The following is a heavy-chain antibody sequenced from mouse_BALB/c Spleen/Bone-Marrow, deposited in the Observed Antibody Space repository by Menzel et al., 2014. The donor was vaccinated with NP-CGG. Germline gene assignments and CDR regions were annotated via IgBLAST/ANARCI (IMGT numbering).Heavy chain of an antibody. V-gene: IGHV7-3*02. D-gene: IGHD1-1*01. CDR2: IRNKAYGYTT. CDR1: GFTFTEYY. Sequence: DVQLVESGGGLVQPGGSLRLSCATSGFTFTEYYMNWVRQPPGKALEWLAFIRNKAYGYTTEYSASVKGRFTISRDNSQNILYLQMNTLRAEDSATYYCARDMGGLLFDSWGQGTALSGSS. J-gene: IGHJ2*01. CDR3: ARDMGGLLFDS.